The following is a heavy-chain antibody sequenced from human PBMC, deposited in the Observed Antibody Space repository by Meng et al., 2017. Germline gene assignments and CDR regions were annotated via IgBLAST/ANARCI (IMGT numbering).Heavy chain of an antibody. CDR1: GGSFSGYY. Sequence: VQLQQWGAGLVKPSETLSLTCAVYGGSFSGYYWSWIRQPPGKGLEWIGEINHSGSTNYNPSLKSRVTISVDTSKNQFSLKLSSVTAADTAVYYCARVRYYYDSSGYYATSYYFDYWGQGTLVTVSS. CDR3: ARVRYYYDSSGYYATSYYFDY. CDR2: INHSGST. V-gene: IGHV4-34*01. D-gene: IGHD3-22*01. J-gene: IGHJ4*02.